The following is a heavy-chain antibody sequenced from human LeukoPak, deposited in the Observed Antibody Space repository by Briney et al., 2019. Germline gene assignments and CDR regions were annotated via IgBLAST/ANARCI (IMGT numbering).Heavy chain of an antibody. CDR1: GYTFTRYG. Sequence: GASVKVSCKASGYTFTRYGISWVRQAPGQGLEWTGWINPNSGGTNYAQKFQGRVTMTRDTSISTAYMELSRMRSDDTAVYYCASSIVYCSSTSCYFNWGQGTLVTVSS. D-gene: IGHD2-2*01. J-gene: IGHJ4*02. CDR2: INPNSGGT. V-gene: IGHV1-2*02. CDR3: ASSIVYCSSTSCYFN.